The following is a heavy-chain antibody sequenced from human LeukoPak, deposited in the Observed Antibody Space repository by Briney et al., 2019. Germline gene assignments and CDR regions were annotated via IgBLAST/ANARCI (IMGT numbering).Heavy chain of an antibody. Sequence: GGSLRLSCAASGFTFNDYTMHWVRQAPGKGLEWVSLISGDGGGTYYADSVKGRFTISRDNRKNSLYLQLNSLRIEDTALYYCAKDTSSCIDCWGQGTLVTVSS. CDR1: GFTFNDYT. D-gene: IGHD3-16*02. V-gene: IGHV3-43*02. CDR3: AKDTSSCIDC. J-gene: IGHJ4*02. CDR2: ISGDGGGT.